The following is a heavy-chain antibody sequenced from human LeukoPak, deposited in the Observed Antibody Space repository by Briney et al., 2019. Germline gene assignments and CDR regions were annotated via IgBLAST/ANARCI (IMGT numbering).Heavy chain of an antibody. Sequence: ASVKVPCKASGYTFTSYYMHWVRQAPGQGLEWMGIINPSGGSTSYAQKFQGRVTMTRDTSTSTVYMELSSLRSEETAVYYCARDPREIVVVPAALRPDYYYYMDVWGKGTTVTVSS. CDR1: GYTFTSYY. CDR3: ARDPREIVVVPAALRPDYYYYMDV. D-gene: IGHD2-2*01. CDR2: INPSGGST. V-gene: IGHV1-46*01. J-gene: IGHJ6*03.